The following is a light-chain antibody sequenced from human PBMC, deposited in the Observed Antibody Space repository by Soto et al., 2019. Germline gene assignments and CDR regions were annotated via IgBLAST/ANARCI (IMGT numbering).Light chain of an antibody. CDR2: EVS. CDR1: QSLVYSDGNTY. CDR3: MQGTNWPWT. J-gene: IGKJ1*01. V-gene: IGKV2-30*01. Sequence: DVDMTQSPLSLPVTLGQPASISCRSSQSLVYSDGNTYLSWFQQRPGQSPRRLIYEVSNRESGVPDRFSGSGSGLDVTLKLSMVEAKDVGVYYCMQGTNWPWTFVQGTKVEIK.